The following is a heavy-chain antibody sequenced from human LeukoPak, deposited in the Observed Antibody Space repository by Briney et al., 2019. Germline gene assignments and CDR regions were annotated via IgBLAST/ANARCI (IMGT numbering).Heavy chain of an antibody. CDR2: INTGSTYM. CDR3: ARVEATTGRNYHYYYMDV. CDR1: GFYFSGYS. D-gene: IGHD1-1*01. J-gene: IGHJ6*03. V-gene: IGHV3-21*06. Sequence: GGSLRLSCAASGFYFSGYSMNWVRQAPGKGLEWVSSINTGSTYMYDADSVKGRFTISRDNAKNSLHLQMYSLRAEETAVYFCARVEATTGRNYHYYYMDVWGKGTTVTVSS.